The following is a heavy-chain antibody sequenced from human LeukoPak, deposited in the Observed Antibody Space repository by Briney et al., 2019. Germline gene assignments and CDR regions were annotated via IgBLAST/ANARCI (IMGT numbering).Heavy chain of an antibody. V-gene: IGHV4-31*03. CDR3: ARDGTGRLQSRGMTT. CDR2: VYYSGTT. Sequence: SETLSLTCTVPGGSISIGGYYWTWIRQDPGKGLEWIGNVYYSGTTYYNPSLKSRVTISLDTSKNEVSLNLSSVTDADTAVYYCARDGTGRLQSRGMTTWGQGTLVTVSS. D-gene: IGHD5-24*01. CDR1: GGSISIGGYY. J-gene: IGHJ5*02.